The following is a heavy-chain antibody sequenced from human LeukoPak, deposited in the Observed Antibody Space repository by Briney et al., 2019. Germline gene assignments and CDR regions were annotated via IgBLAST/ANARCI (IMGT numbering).Heavy chain of an antibody. V-gene: IGHV3-30*02. CDR2: IRYDGSNK. J-gene: IGHJ3*02. D-gene: IGHD3-22*01. CDR3: AKDWGTYYYDSSGYRGDAFDI. Sequence: GGSLRLSCAASGFTFSSYGMHWVRQAPGKGLEWVAFIRYDGSNKYYADSVKGRFTIPRDNSKNTLYLQMNSLRAEDTAVYYCAKDWGTYYYDSSGYRGDAFDIWGQGTMVTVSS. CDR1: GFTFSSYG.